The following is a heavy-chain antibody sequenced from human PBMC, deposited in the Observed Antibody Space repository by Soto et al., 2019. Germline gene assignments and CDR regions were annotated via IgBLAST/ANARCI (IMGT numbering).Heavy chain of an antibody. CDR3: ARATVGYFDY. Sequence: LRLSCAASGFIFSGSAMHWVRQAPGKGLEWVGPVRSKLNSYATAFDASVKGRFTISRDDSKNTAYLQMNSLKTEDTAVYYCARATVGYFDYWGQGTLVTVS. J-gene: IGHJ4*02. CDR2: VRSKLNSYAT. CDR1: GFIFSGSA. D-gene: IGHD1-1*01. V-gene: IGHV3-73*01.